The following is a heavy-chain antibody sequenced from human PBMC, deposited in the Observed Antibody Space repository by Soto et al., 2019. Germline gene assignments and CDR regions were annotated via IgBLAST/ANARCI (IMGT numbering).Heavy chain of an antibody. Sequence: ECLNISCNEIRYAFTNYRIGKERHTPGKGLEWMGIIFPGDSDTRYNPSFEGQVTVSADESISTAYLQWNTLKASDTAMYYCVRPNFGALTHFDFWGQGTLVTVSS. CDR2: IFPGDSDT. V-gene: IGHV5-51*01. D-gene: IGHD3-16*01. CDR1: RYAFTNYR. J-gene: IGHJ4*02. CDR3: VRPNFGALTHFDF.